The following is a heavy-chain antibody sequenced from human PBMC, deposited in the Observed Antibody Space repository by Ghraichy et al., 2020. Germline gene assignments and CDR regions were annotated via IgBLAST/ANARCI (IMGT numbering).Heavy chain of an antibody. J-gene: IGHJ4*02. CDR1: GYTFTSYD. Sequence: ASVKVSCKASGYTFTSYDINWVRQATGQGLEWMGWMNPNSGNTGYAQKFQGRVTITRNTSISTAYMELSSLRSEDTAVYYCARGRGGSYSSGWYYFDYWGQGTLVTVSS. V-gene: IGHV1-8*03. D-gene: IGHD6-19*01. CDR3: ARGRGGSYSSGWYYFDY. CDR2: MNPNSGNT.